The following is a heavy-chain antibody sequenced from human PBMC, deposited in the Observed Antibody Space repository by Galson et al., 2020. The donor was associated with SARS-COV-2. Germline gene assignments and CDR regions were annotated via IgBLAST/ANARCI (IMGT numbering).Heavy chain of an antibody. D-gene: IGHD1-26*01. J-gene: IGHJ4*02. V-gene: IGHV3-30*04. CDR3: ARPLGGSYFSYVDY. Sequence: GGSLRLSCAASGFTFSSYAMHWVRQAPGKGLEWVAVISYDGSNKYYADSVKGRFTISRDNSKNTLYLQMNSLRAEDTAVYYCARPLGGSYFSYVDYWGQGTLVTVSS. CDR2: ISYDGSNK. CDR1: GFTFSSYA.